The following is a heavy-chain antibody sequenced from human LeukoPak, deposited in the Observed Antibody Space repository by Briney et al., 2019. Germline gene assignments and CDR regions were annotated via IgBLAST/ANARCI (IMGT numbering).Heavy chain of an antibody. CDR1: GFTFSSYA. CDR3: ATYTQNFGAPGTDY. V-gene: IGHV3-23*01. CDR2: ISGSGGST. J-gene: IGHJ4*02. D-gene: IGHD3-10*01. Sequence: GGSLRLSCAASGFTFSSYAMSWVRQAPGKGLEWVSAISGSGGSTYYADSVKGRFTISRDNSKNTLYLQMTSLGAEDTAVYYCATYTQNFGAPGTDYWGQGTLVTVSS.